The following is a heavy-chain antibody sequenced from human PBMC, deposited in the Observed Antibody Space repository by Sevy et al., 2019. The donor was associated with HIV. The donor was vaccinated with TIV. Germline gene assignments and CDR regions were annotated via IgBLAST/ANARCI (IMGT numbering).Heavy chain of an antibody. CDR1: GYTFTSYG. D-gene: IGHD1-26*01. Sequence: ASVKVSCKASGYTFTSYGISWVRQAPGQGLEWMGWIRAYNGNTNYAQKLQGRVTMTTDTSTITAYMELRSLRSDDTAVYYCARSSGIVGAPGAFDIWGQGTMVTVSS. CDR2: IRAYNGNT. J-gene: IGHJ3*02. CDR3: ARSSGIVGAPGAFDI. V-gene: IGHV1-18*01.